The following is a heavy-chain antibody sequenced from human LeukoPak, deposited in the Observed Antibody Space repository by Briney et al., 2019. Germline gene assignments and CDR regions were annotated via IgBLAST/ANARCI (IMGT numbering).Heavy chain of an antibody. J-gene: IGHJ5*02. CDR3: ARGLAKGAASGWFDP. D-gene: IGHD6-13*01. CDR2: INHSGST. CDR1: GGSFSGYY. V-gene: IGHV4-34*01. Sequence: PSETLSLTCAVYGGSFSGYYWSWIRQPPGKGLEWIGEINHSGSTNYNPSLKSRVTISVDTSKNQFSLNLSFVTAADTAVYYCARGLAKGAASGWFDPWGQGTLVTVSS.